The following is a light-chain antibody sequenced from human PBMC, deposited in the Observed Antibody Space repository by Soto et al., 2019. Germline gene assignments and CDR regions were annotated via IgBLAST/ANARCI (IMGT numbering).Light chain of an antibody. V-gene: IGLV2-14*01. Sequence: QSVLTQPASVSGSPGQSITISCTGTSSDVGGYIYVSWYQQHPGKAPKLMIYEVSNRPSGVSNRFSGSKSGNTASLTISGLQVEDEADYYCSSYSRSSFYVFGTGTKVTVL. CDR1: SSDVGGYIY. J-gene: IGLJ1*01. CDR3: SSYSRSSFYV. CDR2: EVS.